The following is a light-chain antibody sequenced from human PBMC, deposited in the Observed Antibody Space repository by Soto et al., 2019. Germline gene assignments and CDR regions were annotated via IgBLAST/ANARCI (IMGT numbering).Light chain of an antibody. CDR1: QSVATN. J-gene: IGKJ5*01. Sequence: VLQQSPATLSVSPGERATLSGRASQSVATNLAWYQQKPGQAPRLLIYDASNRATGIPARFSGSGSGTDFTLTISSLEPEDFAVYYCQQRSNWPPLTFGQGTRLEI. CDR3: QQRSNWPPLT. V-gene: IGKV3-11*01. CDR2: DAS.